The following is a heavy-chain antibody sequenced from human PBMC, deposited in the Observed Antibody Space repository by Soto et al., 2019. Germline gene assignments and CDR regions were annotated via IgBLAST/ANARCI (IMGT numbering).Heavy chain of an antibody. D-gene: IGHD2-2*02. CDR1: GFTFSNYS. J-gene: IGHJ6*02. CDR3: AREYTAWPLAYGLDV. Sequence: GGSLRLSCVGSGFTFSNYSINWVRQAPGKGLEWVSSISGRNDIYYADSVKGRFTTSRDNAKNSVSLQMNSLRAEDTAVYYCAREYTAWPLAYGLDVWGQGTTVTVSS. CDR2: ISGRNDI. V-gene: IGHV3-21*01.